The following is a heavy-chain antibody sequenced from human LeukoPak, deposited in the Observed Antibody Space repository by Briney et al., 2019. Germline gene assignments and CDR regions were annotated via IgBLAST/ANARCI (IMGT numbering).Heavy chain of an antibody. CDR2: INHSGIT. V-gene: IGHV4-34*01. J-gene: IGHJ4*02. D-gene: IGHD3-9*01. Sequence: TASETLSLTCDVYDGSFSGFFWGWIRQPPGQGLEWIGEINHSGITNYNPSLKSRVTMSVDTSKNQFSLKLSSVTAADTAVYFCARFTGYLYFDYWGRGTLVTVSS. CDR3: ARFTGYLYFDY. CDR1: DGSFSGFF.